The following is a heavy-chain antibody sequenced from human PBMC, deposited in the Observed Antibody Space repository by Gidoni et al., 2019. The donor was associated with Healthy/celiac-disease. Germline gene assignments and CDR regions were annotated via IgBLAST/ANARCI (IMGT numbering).Heavy chain of an antibody. V-gene: IGHV3-23*01. CDR3: AKALAAAFDY. CDR1: GFPFSSYA. J-gene: IGHJ4*02. CDR2: ISGSGGST. D-gene: IGHD6-25*01. Sequence: EVQLLESGGGLVQPGGSLMLSCAASGFPFSSYAMSWVRQAPGKGLEWGSAISGSGGSTYYADSVKGRFTISRDNSKNTLYLQMNSLRAEDTAVYYCAKALAAAFDYWGQGTLVTVSS.